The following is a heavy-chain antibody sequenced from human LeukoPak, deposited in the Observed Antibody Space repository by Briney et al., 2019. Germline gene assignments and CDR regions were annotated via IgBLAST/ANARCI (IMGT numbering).Heavy chain of an antibody. CDR3: AKKHPISPMVGTTLDS. Sequence: PGGSLRLSCAASGFTFSSYAMSWVRQAPGKGLEWVSAISGSGDSTYYADSVKGRFTISRDNSKNTLFLQMNGLRAEDTAVYYCAKKHPISPMVGTTLDSWGQGTLVTVSS. D-gene: IGHD1-26*01. J-gene: IGHJ4*02. CDR1: GFTFSSYA. CDR2: ISGSGDST. V-gene: IGHV3-23*01.